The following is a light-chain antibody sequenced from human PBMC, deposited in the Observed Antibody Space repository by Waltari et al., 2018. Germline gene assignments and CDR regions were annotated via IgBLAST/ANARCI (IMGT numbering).Light chain of an antibody. CDR2: AVS. CDR1: QSVGSSY. J-gene: IGKJ2*01. V-gene: IGKV3-20*01. Sequence: EIVLTQSPGTLSLSPGERATLSCRASQSVGSSYLAWYRHKPGQPRRLLIYAVSGRATGIPDRFSGSGSGTDFTLTINRLEPEDFAVYYCQQYGSPPYTFGQGTKVEIK. CDR3: QQYGSPPYT.